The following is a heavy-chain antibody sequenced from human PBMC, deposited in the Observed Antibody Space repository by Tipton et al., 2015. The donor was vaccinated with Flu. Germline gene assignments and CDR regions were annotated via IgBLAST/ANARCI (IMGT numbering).Heavy chain of an antibody. Sequence: TLSLTCTVSGGSISGYYWSWIRQPPGKGLEWIGTIDYSGNTHYNPPLESRVSISVAKMQFSLSLSSVTAADTAVYYCARDPAGYYDNSAYYIFDYWGQGTLVTVSS. CDR1: GGSISGYY. V-gene: IGHV4-59*12. D-gene: IGHD3-22*01. J-gene: IGHJ4*02. CDR2: IDYSGNT. CDR3: ARDPAGYYDNSAYYIFDY.